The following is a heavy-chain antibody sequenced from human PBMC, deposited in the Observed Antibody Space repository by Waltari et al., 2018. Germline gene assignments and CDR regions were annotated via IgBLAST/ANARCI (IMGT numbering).Heavy chain of an antibody. J-gene: IGHJ3*02. CDR3: ARALRMMTFGGLNAFDI. V-gene: IGHV1-18*01. CDR1: NYKFNDYG. D-gene: IGHD3-16*01. Sequence: QGQMEQSGGEVKKPGASVKVSCKASNYKFNDYGVSWVRQAPGQGLEWLGWISGYSGDTSHGAKFRDRLTMTTDTTTSTAYMELRNLRSDDTAVYFCARALRMMTFGGLNAFDIWGQGTLVTVSA. CDR2: ISGYSGDT.